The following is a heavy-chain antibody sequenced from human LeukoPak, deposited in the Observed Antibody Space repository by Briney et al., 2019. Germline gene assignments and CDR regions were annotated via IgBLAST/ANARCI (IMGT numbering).Heavy chain of an antibody. CDR1: DYTFTDYY. J-gene: IGHJ4*02. D-gene: IGHD4-17*01. Sequence: ASVTVSFKASDYTFTDYYMHWVRQAPGQGLEWMGWINTNNGATKYAQRFQGRVTMTRDTSISTTYLELSRLTSDDAAVYYCARDRNTVTTSFDYWGQGTLVTVSS. V-gene: IGHV1-2*02. CDR2: INTNNGAT. CDR3: ARDRNTVTTSFDY.